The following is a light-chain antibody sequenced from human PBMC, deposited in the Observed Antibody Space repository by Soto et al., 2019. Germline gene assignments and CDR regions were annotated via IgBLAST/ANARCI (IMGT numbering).Light chain of an antibody. Sequence: DIVMTQSPLSLPVTPGEPASISCRPSQSLLHSDGKNYLDWYLQKPGQSPQLLIYLGSNRASGVPDRFSGSGSGTDFTFTISSLQPEDIATYYCQQYDNLPLTVGGGTKVDNK. J-gene: IGKJ4*01. V-gene: IGKV2-28*01. CDR1: QSLLHSDGKNY. CDR2: LGS. CDR3: QQYDNLPLT.